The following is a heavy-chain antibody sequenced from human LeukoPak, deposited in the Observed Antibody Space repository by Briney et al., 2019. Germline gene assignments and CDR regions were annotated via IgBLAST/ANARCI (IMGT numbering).Heavy chain of an antibody. CDR2: ISGSGGST. Sequence: GGSLRLSCAASGFTFSSYAMSRVRQAPGKGLEWVSAISGSGGSTYYADSVKGRFTISRDNSKNTLYLQMNSLRAEDTAVYYCAKVWGDIVVVPAAIRRRYYFDYWGQGTLVTVSS. D-gene: IGHD2-2*02. CDR1: GFTFSSYA. CDR3: AKVWGDIVVVPAAIRRRYYFDY. V-gene: IGHV3-23*01. J-gene: IGHJ4*02.